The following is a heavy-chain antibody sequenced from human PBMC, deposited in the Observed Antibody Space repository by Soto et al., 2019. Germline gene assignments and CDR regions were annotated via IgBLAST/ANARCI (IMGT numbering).Heavy chain of an antibody. CDR3: ATDWPVGVSFGDYAVSHYSYGLDV. Sequence: ASVKVSCKVSGYTLTELSMHWVRQAPGKGLEWMGGFDPEDGETIYAQKFQGRVTMTEDTSTDTAYMELSSLRSEDTAVYYCATDWPVGVSFGDYAVSHYSYGLDVSGQATTVTVSS. D-gene: IGHD4-17*01. J-gene: IGHJ6*02. CDR2: FDPEDGET. CDR1: GYTLTELS. V-gene: IGHV1-24*01.